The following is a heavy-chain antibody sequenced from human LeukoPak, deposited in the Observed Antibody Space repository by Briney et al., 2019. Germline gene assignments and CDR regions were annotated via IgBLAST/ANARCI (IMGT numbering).Heavy chain of an antibody. J-gene: IGHJ3*02. CDR3: ATMTTVTRDAFDI. CDR1: GYSFTSNY. Sequence: ASVKVSCKASGYSFTSNYIHWVRQAPGQGLEWMGMIYPRDGSTSYAQKFQGRVTATRDTSTSTVHMELSGLRSEDTAVYYCATMTTVTRDAFDIWGQGTMVTVSS. V-gene: IGHV1-46*01. D-gene: IGHD4-17*01. CDR2: IYPRDGST.